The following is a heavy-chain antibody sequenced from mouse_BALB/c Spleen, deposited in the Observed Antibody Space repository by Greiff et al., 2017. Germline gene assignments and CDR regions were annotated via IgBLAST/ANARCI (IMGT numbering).Heavy chain of an antibody. Sequence: VQLKQSGTVLARPGASVKMSCKASGYSFTSYWMHWVKQRPGQGLEWIGAIYPGNSDTSYNQKFKGKAKLTAVTSASTAYMELSSLTNEDSAVYYCTRKIYYDYDGYAMDYWGQGTSVTVSS. J-gene: IGHJ4*01. CDR2: IYPGNSDT. CDR3: TRKIYYDYDGYAMDY. D-gene: IGHD2-4*01. CDR1: GYSFTSYW. V-gene: IGHV1-5*01.